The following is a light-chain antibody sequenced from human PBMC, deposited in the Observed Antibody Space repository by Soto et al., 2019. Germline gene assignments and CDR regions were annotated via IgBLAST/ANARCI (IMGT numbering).Light chain of an antibody. CDR3: QSYDSSLGGFWV. CDR2: GNN. Sequence: QSVLTQSPSVSGAPGQTFTISCTGSSSNIGAGYDVHWYQQLPGRAPQLLIFGNNNRPSGVPGRFSGSKSGTSASLAIAGLQVEDEADYYCQSYDSSLGGFWVFGGGTKVTVL. CDR1: SSNIGAGYD. J-gene: IGLJ3*02. V-gene: IGLV1-40*01.